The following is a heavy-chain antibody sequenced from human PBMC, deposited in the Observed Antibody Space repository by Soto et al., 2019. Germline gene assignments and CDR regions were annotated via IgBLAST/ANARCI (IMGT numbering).Heavy chain of an antibody. CDR2: INSDGSST. Sequence: GGSLRLSCAASGFTFSSYWMHWVRQAPGKGLVWVSRINSDGSSTSYADSVKGRFTISRDNAKNTLYLQMNSLRAEDTAVYYCARSGYDYAFDIWGQGTMVTVSS. CDR1: GFTFSSYW. V-gene: IGHV3-74*01. J-gene: IGHJ3*02. CDR3: ARSGYDYAFDI. D-gene: IGHD5-12*01.